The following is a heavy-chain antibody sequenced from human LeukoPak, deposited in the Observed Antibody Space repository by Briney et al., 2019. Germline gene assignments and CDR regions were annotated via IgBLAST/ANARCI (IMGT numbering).Heavy chain of an antibody. D-gene: IGHD5-12*01. CDR2: ISAYNGNT. CDR3: ARVFAQYSGYDPLDY. CDR1: GYTFTSYD. V-gene: IGHV1-18*01. J-gene: IGHJ4*02. Sequence: ASVKVSCKASGYTFTSYDINWVRQATGQGLEWMGWISAYNGNTNYAQKLQGRVTMTTDTSTSTAYMELRSLRSDDTAVYYCARVFAQYSGYDPLDYWGQGTLVTVSS.